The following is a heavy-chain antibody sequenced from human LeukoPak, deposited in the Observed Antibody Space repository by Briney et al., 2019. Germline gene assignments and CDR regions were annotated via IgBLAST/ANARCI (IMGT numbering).Heavy chain of an antibody. Sequence: GGSLRLSCAASGFTFSSYAMSWVRQAPGKGLEWVSAISGSGGSTYYADSVKGWFTISRDNSKNTLYLQMNSLRAEDTAVYYCAKDLGYSSSWYYFDYWGQGTLVTVSS. D-gene: IGHD6-13*01. CDR3: AKDLGYSSSWYYFDY. CDR1: GFTFSSYA. V-gene: IGHV3-23*01. J-gene: IGHJ4*02. CDR2: ISGSGGST.